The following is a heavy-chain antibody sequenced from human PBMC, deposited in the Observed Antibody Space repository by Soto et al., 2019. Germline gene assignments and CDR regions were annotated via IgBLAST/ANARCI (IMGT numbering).Heavy chain of an antibody. Sequence: PGGSLRLSCAASGFTFSSFAMSWVRQAPGKGLEWVSAISGSGADTYCADSVKGRFTISRDSSKNTLYLQMSSLRAEDSAVYYCAKCLADLIQVWLYQFDYWGQGTLVTGSS. D-gene: IGHD5-18*01. V-gene: IGHV3-23*01. J-gene: IGHJ4*02. CDR2: ISGSGADT. CDR1: GFTFSSFA. CDR3: AKCLADLIQVWLYQFDY.